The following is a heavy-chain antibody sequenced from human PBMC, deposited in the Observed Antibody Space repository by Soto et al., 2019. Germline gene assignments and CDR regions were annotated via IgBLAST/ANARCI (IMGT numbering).Heavy chain of an antibody. Sequence: QVQLVQSGAEVKKPGASVKVSCKAFGYSFTTYTIQWVRQAPGQRLEWMGWINSANGKTKYSQKFQGRVTNTRDTSASTSYMELSSLTSEDTAVYYCARDRGAAALDFWGQGTLVTVSS. CDR1: GYSFTTYT. CDR2: INSANGKT. J-gene: IGHJ4*02. V-gene: IGHV1-3*04. D-gene: IGHD3-10*01. CDR3: ARDRGAAALDF.